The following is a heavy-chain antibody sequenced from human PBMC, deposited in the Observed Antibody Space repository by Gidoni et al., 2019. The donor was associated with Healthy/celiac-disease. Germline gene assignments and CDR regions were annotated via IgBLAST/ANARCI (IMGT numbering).Heavy chain of an antibody. V-gene: IGHV1-69*01. CDR3: ARDSLELRNGGYYYGMDV. Sequence: QVQLVQSGAEVKKPGSSVKVCCKASGGAFSSSALSWVRQAPGKGLEWMGGINPIFGTANNAQKFQGRVTITADESKSTAYMELSSLRSEDTAVYYCARDSLELRNGGYYYGMDVWGQGTTVTVSS. CDR2: INPIFGTA. D-gene: IGHD1-7*01. CDR1: GGAFSSSA. J-gene: IGHJ6*02.